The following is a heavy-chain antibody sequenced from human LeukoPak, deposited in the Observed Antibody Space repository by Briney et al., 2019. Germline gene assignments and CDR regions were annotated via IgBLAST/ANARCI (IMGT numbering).Heavy chain of an antibody. D-gene: IGHD6-19*01. V-gene: IGHV4-34*01. J-gene: IGHJ4*02. CDR2: INHSGST. Sequence: PSETLSLTCAVYGGSFSGYYWSWIRQPPGKGLEWIGEINHSGSTNYNPSLKSRVTISVDTSKNQSSLKLSSVTAADTAVYYCARRGPKQWLVLRGYYFDYWGQGTLVTVSS. CDR1: GGSFSGYY. CDR3: ARRGPKQWLVLRGYYFDY.